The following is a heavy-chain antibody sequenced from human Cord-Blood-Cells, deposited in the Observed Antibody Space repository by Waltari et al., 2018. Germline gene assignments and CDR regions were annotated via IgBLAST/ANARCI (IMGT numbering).Heavy chain of an antibody. Sequence: EVQLVESGGGLVQPGGSLRLSCAASGFTFSSYWMSWVRQAPGRGVGWVANIKQDGSEKYYVDSVNGRFTISGDNAKSSLYLQMNSLGAEDTAVYYCARDSGRNSNFDYWGQGTLVTVSS. D-gene: IGHD3-10*01. CDR2: IKQDGSEK. J-gene: IGHJ4*02. V-gene: IGHV3-7*01. CDR1: GFTFSSYW. CDR3: ARDSGRNSNFDY.